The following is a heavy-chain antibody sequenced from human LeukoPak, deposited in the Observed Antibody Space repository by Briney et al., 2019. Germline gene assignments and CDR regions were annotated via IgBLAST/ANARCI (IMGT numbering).Heavy chain of an antibody. CDR1: GGSISGYY. J-gene: IGHJ4*02. CDR2: IYYSGST. D-gene: IGHD1-26*01. CDR3: ASYSGSYSGYFDY. Sequence: SETLSLTCTVSGGSISGYYWSWIRQPPGKGLEWIGYIYYSGSTNYNPSLKSQVTISVDTSKNQFSLKLSSVTAADTAVYYCASYSGSYSGYFDYWGQGTLVTVSS. V-gene: IGHV4-59*01.